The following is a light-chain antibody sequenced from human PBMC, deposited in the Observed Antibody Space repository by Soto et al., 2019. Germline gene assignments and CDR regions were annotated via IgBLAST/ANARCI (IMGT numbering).Light chain of an antibody. Sequence: QSVLTQPPSASGSPGQSVTISCTGTSSDVGGYNYVSWYQQYPGKAPKLIIYDVSERPSGVPDRFSGSKSGNTASLTVSGLKAGDEAVFYCSSLEESNNLGVFGGGTKLPV. J-gene: IGLJ3*02. V-gene: IGLV2-8*01. CDR2: DVS. CDR1: SSDVGGYNY. CDR3: SSLEESNNLGV.